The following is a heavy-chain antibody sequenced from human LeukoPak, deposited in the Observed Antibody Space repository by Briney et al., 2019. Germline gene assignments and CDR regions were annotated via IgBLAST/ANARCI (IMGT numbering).Heavy chain of an antibody. CDR1: GFTFSSYA. D-gene: IGHD5-24*01. CDR3: AKPPRDGSPGY. V-gene: IGHV3-23*01. CDR2: ISGSGGST. J-gene: IGHJ4*02. Sequence: GGSLRLSCAASGFTFSSYAMSWVRQAPGKGLEWVSAISGSGGSTYYADSVKGRFTISRDNSKNTLYLQMDSLSAEDTAVYYCAKPPRDGSPGYWGQGTLVTVSS.